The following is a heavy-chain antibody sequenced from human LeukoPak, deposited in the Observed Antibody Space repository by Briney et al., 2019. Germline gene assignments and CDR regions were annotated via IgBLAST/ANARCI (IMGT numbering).Heavy chain of an antibody. CDR2: ISAYNGNT. D-gene: IGHD3-10*01. CDR3: ARDLGYGSGGYYADY. J-gene: IGHJ4*02. V-gene: IGHV1-18*01. CDR1: GYTFTSYG. Sequence: SVKVSCKASGYTFTSYGISWVRQAPGQGLEWMGWISAYNGNTNYAQKLQGRVTMTTDTSTSTAYMELRSLRSDDTAVYYCARDLGYGSGGYYADYWGQGTLVTVSS.